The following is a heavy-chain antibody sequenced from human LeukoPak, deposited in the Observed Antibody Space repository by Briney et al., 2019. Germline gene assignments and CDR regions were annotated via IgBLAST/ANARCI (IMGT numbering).Heavy chain of an antibody. CDR2: IYGGGST. J-gene: IGHJ4*02. V-gene: IGHV3-53*01. Sequence: GGSLRLSCAATGLSVSSNFMSWVRQAPGKGLEWVSVIYGGGSTYYADSVMGRFTISRDTPKNTLYLQMNSLRVEDTAVYYCASWPVGWYGEDSWGQGTLVTVSS. D-gene: IGHD6-19*01. CDR3: ASWPVGWYGEDS. CDR1: GLSVSSNF.